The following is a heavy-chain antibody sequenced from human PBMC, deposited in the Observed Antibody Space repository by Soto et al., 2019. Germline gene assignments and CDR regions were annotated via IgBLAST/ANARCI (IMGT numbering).Heavy chain of an antibody. CDR1: GYTLFYLS. J-gene: IGHJ4*02. CDR2: FDPEDGQT. CDR3: TTDNYDSSGYYRFAY. V-gene: IGHV1-24*01. D-gene: IGHD3-22*01. Sequence: GASVKVSCKVSGYTLFYLSMHWVRQAPGKGLEWMGRFDPEDGQTIYAQKFQGRVTMSEDTSPDTAYMELSSLSSEDTAVYYCTTDNYDSSGYYRFAYWGQGTQVTVSS.